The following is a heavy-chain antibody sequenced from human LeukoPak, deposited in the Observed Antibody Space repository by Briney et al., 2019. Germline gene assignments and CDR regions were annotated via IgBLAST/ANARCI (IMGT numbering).Heavy chain of an antibody. CDR3: ASGPRDYDILTGYYQTLDY. J-gene: IGHJ4*02. D-gene: IGHD3-9*01. CDR1: GGTFSSYA. V-gene: IGHV1-69*05. CDR2: IIPIFGTA. Sequence: SVTVSCKASGGTFSSYAISWVRQATGQGLEWMGSIIPIFGTANYAQKFQGRVTITTDESTSTAYMELSSLRSEDTAVYYCASGPRDYDILTGYYQTLDYWGQGTLVTVSS.